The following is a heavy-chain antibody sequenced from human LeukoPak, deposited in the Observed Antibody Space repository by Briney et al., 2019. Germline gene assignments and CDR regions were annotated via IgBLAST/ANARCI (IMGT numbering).Heavy chain of an antibody. Sequence: QPGGSLRLSCAASGISFRNYWMSWVRQAPGKGLEWVAFIKEDGSTKHYVDSVKGRFTISRDNAQNSLYLQMNSLRADNTAVYFCHQPVTLSGWGQGTLVTVSS. CDR1: GISFRNYW. D-gene: IGHD2-2*01. V-gene: IGHV3-7*01. J-gene: IGHJ4*01. CDR2: IKEDGSTK. CDR3: HQPVTLSG.